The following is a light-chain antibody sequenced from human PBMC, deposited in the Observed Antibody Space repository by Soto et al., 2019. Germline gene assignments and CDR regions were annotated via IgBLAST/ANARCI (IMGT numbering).Light chain of an antibody. Sequence: DIQMTQSPSTLSASVGDRVTITCRASQTISSWLAWYQQKPGKAPFLLIRKTSILESGVPARFSVSGSGTEFTLSISSLQPDDFATYYCQQYVGYPATFGGGTKVEI. J-gene: IGKJ4*01. V-gene: IGKV1-5*03. CDR2: KTS. CDR1: QTISSW. CDR3: QQYVGYPAT.